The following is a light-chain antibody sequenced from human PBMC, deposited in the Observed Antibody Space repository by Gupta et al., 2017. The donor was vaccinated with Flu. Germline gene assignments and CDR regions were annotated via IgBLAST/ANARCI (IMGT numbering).Light chain of an antibody. Sequence: DIQITPSPATPAASVGDRVTITCRASQSIRTWLAWYQHKTGKAPNLLIYKASTLQSGVPSKFSGSGSWTEVTLTIISLQPDDFATYYCQQYNDYSPVGFGPGTKLEI. V-gene: IGKV1-5*03. CDR2: KAS. CDR1: QSIRTW. CDR3: QQYNDYSPVG. J-gene: IGKJ2*03.